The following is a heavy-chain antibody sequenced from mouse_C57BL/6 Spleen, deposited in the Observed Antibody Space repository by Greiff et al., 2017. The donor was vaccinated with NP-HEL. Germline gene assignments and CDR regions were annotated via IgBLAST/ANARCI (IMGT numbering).Heavy chain of an antibody. Sequence: EVQLQQSGPELVKPGASVKISCKASGYTFTDYYMKWVKQSPGQGLDWIGDINPNNGGTSYHQKFKGKAPLTADKSSSTAYMELRSLTSEDSAVYYCARSEGGHYYGSSRYYFDYWGQGTTLAVSS. D-gene: IGHD1-1*01. J-gene: IGHJ2*01. CDR3: ARSEGGHYYGSSRYYFDY. V-gene: IGHV1-26*01. CDR2: INPNNGGT. CDR1: GYTFTDYY.